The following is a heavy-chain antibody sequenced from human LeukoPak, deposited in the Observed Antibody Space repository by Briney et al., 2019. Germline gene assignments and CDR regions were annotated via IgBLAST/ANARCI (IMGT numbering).Heavy chain of an antibody. V-gene: IGHV3-11*01. CDR2: ITSSGDDI. J-gene: IGHJ4*02. CDR3: ASDIVATSGDF. D-gene: IGHD5-12*01. Sequence: GGSLRLSCAASGFTFSDYYMSWIRQALGKGLEWVAYITSSGDDIYYADSVEGRFTVSRDNAKNALFLRMSSLRVEDTATYYCASDIVATSGDFWGQGTLVSVSS. CDR1: GFTFSDYY.